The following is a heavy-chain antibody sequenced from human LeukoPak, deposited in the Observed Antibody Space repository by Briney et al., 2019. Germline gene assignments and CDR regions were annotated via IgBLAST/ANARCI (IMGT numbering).Heavy chain of an antibody. CDR3: VWSSTWNKRFYLDQ. CDR2: SAATPDGPIT. Sequence: AGGSPRLSCAASGFTFNVAWMSWVRQTPGKGLQWVARSAATPDGPITEYATPVRGRFTISRDDSRNMVYLQMRSLRTDDTAIYYCVWSSTWNKRFYLDQWGQGTLVTVSS. CDR1: GFTFNVAW. V-gene: IGHV3-15*04. D-gene: IGHD6-6*01. J-gene: IGHJ4*02.